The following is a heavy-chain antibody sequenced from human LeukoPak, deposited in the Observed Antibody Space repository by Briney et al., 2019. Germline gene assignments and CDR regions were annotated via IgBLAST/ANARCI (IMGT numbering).Heavy chain of an antibody. Sequence: VSVKVSCKASGYTLTSYAVNWVRQAPGQGLEWMGWINTNTGNPTYAQGFTGRFVFSLDTSVSTAYLQISSLKAEDTAVYYCARSAPTNYFDYWGQGTLVTVSS. D-gene: IGHD1-1*01. CDR2: INTNTGNP. V-gene: IGHV7-4-1*02. CDR1: GYTLTSYA. J-gene: IGHJ4*02. CDR3: ARSAPTNYFDY.